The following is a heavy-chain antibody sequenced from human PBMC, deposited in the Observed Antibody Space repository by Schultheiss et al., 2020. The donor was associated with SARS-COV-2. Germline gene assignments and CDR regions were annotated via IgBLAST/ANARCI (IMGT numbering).Heavy chain of an antibody. CDR3: ARDRKGDTGYNWFDP. CDR1: GGSISSYY. D-gene: IGHD5-18*01. CDR2: IYYSGST. J-gene: IGHJ5*02. V-gene: IGHV4-59*01. Sequence: SQTLSLTCTVSGGSISSYYWSWIRQPPGKGLEWIGYIYYSGSTNYNPSLKSRVTISVDTSKNQFSLNLSSVTAADTAVYYCARDRKGDTGYNWFDPWGQGTLVTVSS.